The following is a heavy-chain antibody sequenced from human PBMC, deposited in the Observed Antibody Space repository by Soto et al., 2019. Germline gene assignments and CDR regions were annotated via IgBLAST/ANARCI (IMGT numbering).Heavy chain of an antibody. J-gene: IGHJ6*02. CDR2: ISSSSSYI. Sequence: PGGSLRLSCAASGFTFSSYSMNWVRQAPGKGLEWVSSISSSSSYIYYADSVKGRFTISRDNAKNSLYLQMNSLRAEDTAVYYCAREGIAAAGYYYYYGMDVWGQGTTVTV. CDR3: AREGIAAAGYYYYYGMDV. CDR1: GFTFSSYS. V-gene: IGHV3-21*01. D-gene: IGHD6-13*01.